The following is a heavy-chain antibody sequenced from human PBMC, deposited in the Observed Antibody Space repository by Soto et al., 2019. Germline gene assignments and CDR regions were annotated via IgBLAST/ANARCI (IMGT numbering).Heavy chain of an antibody. CDR1: GFTFRSSP. CDR2: INGGDDSE. D-gene: IGHD3-16*01. Sequence: GGSLRLSCAVSGFTFRSSPMSWGRRAPGKGLEWVSGINGGDDSEHYVDSVRGRFTIIRDNSKNLLLLQMNSLRVEDTAIYYCTKDSHLGIISPSHDRWGQGTQVTVAS. V-gene: IGHV3-23*01. J-gene: IGHJ5*02. CDR3: TKDSHLGIISPSHDR.